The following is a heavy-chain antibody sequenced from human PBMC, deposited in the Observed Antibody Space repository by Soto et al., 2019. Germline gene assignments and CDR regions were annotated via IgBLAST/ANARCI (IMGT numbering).Heavy chain of an antibody. J-gene: IGHJ5*02. CDR2: ISMYSGDT. Sequence: ASVKVSCKASGYTFFTYDISWLRQAPGQGLEWMGWISMYSGDTKYAQKFQGRVTMTTDTSTSTAYMELSSLRSEDTAVYYCARDPPDDFWSGYYLGNWFDPWGQGTLVTVCS. CDR1: GYTFFTYD. D-gene: IGHD3-3*01. V-gene: IGHV1-18*01. CDR3: ARDPPDDFWSGYYLGNWFDP.